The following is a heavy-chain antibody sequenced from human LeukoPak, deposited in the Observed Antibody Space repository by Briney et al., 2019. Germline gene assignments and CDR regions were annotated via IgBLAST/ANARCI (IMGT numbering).Heavy chain of an antibody. V-gene: IGHV1-18*01. Sequence: ASVKVSCKASGYTFTSYGISWVRQAPGQGLEWMGWISAYNGNTNYAQKLQGRVTMTTDTSTSTAYMELRSLRSDDTAVYYCARDQDCSGGSCYGFSGDYWGQGTLVTVSS. J-gene: IGHJ4*02. CDR1: GYTFTSYG. CDR3: ARDQDCSGGSCYGFSGDY. D-gene: IGHD2-15*01. CDR2: ISAYNGNT.